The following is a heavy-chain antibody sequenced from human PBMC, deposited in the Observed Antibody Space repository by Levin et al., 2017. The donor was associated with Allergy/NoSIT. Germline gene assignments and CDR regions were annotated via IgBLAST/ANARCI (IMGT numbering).Heavy chain of an antibody. J-gene: IGHJ4*02. CDR3: ARDYPRPVWGVCTGGVCPFDY. CDR1: GYTFTSYA. Sequence: ASVKVSCKASGYTFTSYAMHWVRQAPGQRLEWMGWINAGNGNTKYSQKFQGRVTITRDTSASTAYMELSSLRSEDTAVYYCARDYPRPVWGVCTGGVCPFDYWGQGTLVTVSS. V-gene: IGHV1-3*01. CDR2: INAGNGNT. D-gene: IGHD2-8*02.